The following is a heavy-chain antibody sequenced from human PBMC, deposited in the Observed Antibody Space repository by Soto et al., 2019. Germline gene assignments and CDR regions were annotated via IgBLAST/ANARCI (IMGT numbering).Heavy chain of an antibody. J-gene: IGHJ4*02. Sequence: ASVKVSCKASGYTFTGYAMHWVRQAPGQRLEWMGWINAGNGNTKYSQKFQGRVTITWDTSASTAYMELSSLRSEDTAVYYCARAVAVPADFDYWGQGTLVTVS. CDR3: ARAVAVPADFDY. V-gene: IGHV1-3*01. CDR1: GYTFTGYA. D-gene: IGHD6-19*01. CDR2: INAGNGNT.